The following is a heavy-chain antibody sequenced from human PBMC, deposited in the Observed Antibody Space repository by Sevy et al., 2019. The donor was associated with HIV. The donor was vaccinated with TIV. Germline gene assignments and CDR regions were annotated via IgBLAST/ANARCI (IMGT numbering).Heavy chain of an antibody. CDR2: IWYDGSNK. V-gene: IGHV3-33*01. Sequence: GGSPRLSCAASGFTFSSYGMHWVRQAPGKGLEWVAVIWYDGSNKYYADSVKGRFTISRDNSKNTLYLQMNSLRAEDTAVYYCARDGAYYSNYYYYGMDVWGQGTTVTVSS. D-gene: IGHD4-4*01. CDR3: ARDGAYYSNYYYYGMDV. CDR1: GFTFSSYG. J-gene: IGHJ6*02.